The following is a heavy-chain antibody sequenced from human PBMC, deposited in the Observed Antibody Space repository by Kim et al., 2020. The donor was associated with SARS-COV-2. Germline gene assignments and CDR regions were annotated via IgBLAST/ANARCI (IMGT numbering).Heavy chain of an antibody. Sequence: YADSVKGRFAISRDNAKNSLYLQMNSLRAEDTAVYYCARGWPVVTAALDYWGQGTLVTVSS. V-gene: IGHV3-21*01. CDR3: ARGWPVVTAALDY. J-gene: IGHJ4*02. D-gene: IGHD2-21*02.